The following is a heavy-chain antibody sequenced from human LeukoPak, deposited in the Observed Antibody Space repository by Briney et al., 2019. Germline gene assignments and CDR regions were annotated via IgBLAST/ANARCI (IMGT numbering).Heavy chain of an antibody. V-gene: IGHV4-31*03. J-gene: IGHJ4*02. CDR2: IYYSGST. D-gene: IGHD3-22*01. Sequence: SQTLSLTCTVSGGSISSGGYYWSWIRQHPGKGLEWIGYIYYSGSTYYNPSLKSRVTISVDTSKNQFSLKLSSVTAADTAVYYCARVPFRSYYDSSGYCFDYWGQGTLVTVSS. CDR1: GGSISSGGYY. CDR3: ARVPFRSYYDSSGYCFDY.